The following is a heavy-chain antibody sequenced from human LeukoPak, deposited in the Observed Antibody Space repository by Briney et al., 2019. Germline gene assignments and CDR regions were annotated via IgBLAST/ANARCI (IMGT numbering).Heavy chain of an antibody. D-gene: IGHD5-24*01. Sequence: ASVKVSCKASGGTFSSYAISWVRQAPGQGLEWMGGIIPIFGTANYAQKFQGRVTITTDESTSTAYMELSSLRSEDTAVYYCASSPVEMATSSFGPWGQGTLVTVSS. V-gene: IGHV1-69*05. CDR3: ASSPVEMATSSFGP. CDR1: GGTFSSYA. CDR2: IIPIFGTA. J-gene: IGHJ5*02.